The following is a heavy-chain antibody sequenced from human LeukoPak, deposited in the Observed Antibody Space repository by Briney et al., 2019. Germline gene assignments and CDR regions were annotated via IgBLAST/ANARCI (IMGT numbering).Heavy chain of an antibody. CDR1: GFSVISNY. D-gene: IGHD1-26*01. CDR2: IYSGGST. CDR3: ARDGGGTYSLASDI. J-gene: IGHJ3*02. Sequence: GGSLRLSCAASGFSVISNYMSWVRQAPGKGLEWVSLIYSGGSTNYVDSVKGRFTISRDNSRNTLYLQMNSLRAEDTAVYYCARDGGGTYSLASDIWGQGTMVTVSS. V-gene: IGHV3-53*01.